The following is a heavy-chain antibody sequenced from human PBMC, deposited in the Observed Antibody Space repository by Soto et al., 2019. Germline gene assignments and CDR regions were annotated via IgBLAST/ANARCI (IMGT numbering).Heavy chain of an antibody. D-gene: IGHD3-3*01. V-gene: IGHV4-34*01. CDR2: INHRGRT. J-gene: IGHJ4*02. CDR3: ERLYDFWSGYYLKYFDC. CDR1: GGSFSGYY. Sequence: SETLSLTCAVYGGSFSGYYWSWIRQPSGKGLEWIGEINHRGRTNHNPSLKSRVTISVDTSKNQFSLKLSSVTAADTAVYYCERLYDFWSGYYLKYFDCWGQGSLVTVSS.